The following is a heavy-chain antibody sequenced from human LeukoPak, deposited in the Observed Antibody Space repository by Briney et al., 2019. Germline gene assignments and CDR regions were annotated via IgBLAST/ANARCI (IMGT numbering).Heavy chain of an antibody. D-gene: IGHD5-24*01. V-gene: IGHV5-51*01. J-gene: IGHJ4*02. CDR3: ATLRDGYHLYDY. CDR1: GYSFTSYW. Sequence: GESLKISCKGSGYSFTSYWIGWVRQMPGKGLELMGYIYPGDSDTRYSPSFQGHVTISAGTSISTAYPQWSSVKASDTAMYYCATLRDGYHLYDYWGQGALVTVSS. CDR2: IYPGDSDT.